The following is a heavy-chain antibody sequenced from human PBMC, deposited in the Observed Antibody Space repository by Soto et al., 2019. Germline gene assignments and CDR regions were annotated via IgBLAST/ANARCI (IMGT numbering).Heavy chain of an antibody. CDR3: AGDRYGFGEPRGWFDH. J-gene: IGHJ5*02. D-gene: IGHD3-10*01. CDR1: GGSVSSGSYY. V-gene: IGHV4-61*01. Sequence: QVQLQESGPGLVKPSETLSLTCTVSGGSVSSGSYYWSWIRQPPGKGLEWIGYIYYSGSTNYNPSLKSRVTISVDTSKNPFSLKLSSVTAADTAVYYCAGDRYGFGEPRGWFDHWGQGTLVTVSS. CDR2: IYYSGST.